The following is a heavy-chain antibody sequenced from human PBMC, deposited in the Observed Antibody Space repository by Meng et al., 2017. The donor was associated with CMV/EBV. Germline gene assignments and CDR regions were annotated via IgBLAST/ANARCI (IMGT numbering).Heavy chain of an antibody. D-gene: IGHD3-3*01. J-gene: IGHJ5*02. Sequence: QGQLQQWGAGLFKPSETLSLPCAVYGGSFSGYYWSWIRQPPGKGLEWIGEINHSGSTNYNPSLKSRVTISVDTSKNQFSLKLSSVTAADTAVYYCARGSRRLPRFNWFDPWGQGTLVTVSS. CDR1: GGSFSGYY. CDR3: ARGSRRLPRFNWFDP. CDR2: INHSGST. V-gene: IGHV4-34*01.